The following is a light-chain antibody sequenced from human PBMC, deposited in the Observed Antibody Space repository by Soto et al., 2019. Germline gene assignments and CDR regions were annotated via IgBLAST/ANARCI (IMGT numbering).Light chain of an antibody. Sequence: QSALTQPASVSGSPGQSITISCTGTSSDVGSYNLVSWYQQHPGKAPKLMIYEGSKRPSGVSNRFSGSKSGNTASLTISGLQAEDEADYYCCSYAGSSPHVVFGGGIKLTVL. CDR1: SSDVGSYNL. V-gene: IGLV2-23*01. CDR2: EGS. CDR3: CSYAGSSPHVV. J-gene: IGLJ2*01.